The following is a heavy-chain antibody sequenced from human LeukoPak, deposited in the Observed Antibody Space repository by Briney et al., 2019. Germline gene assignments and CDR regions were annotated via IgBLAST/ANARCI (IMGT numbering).Heavy chain of an antibody. CDR2: ISYDGSNK. Sequence: GGSLRLSCAASGFTFSSYGMHWVRQAPGKGLEWVAVISYDGSNKYYADSVKGRFTISRDNAKNSLSLQMNSLRAEDTAVYYCARDQGYCTSASCRGDAFDVWGQGSMISVSS. V-gene: IGHV3-30*03. D-gene: IGHD2-2*01. CDR1: GFTFSSYG. J-gene: IGHJ3*01. CDR3: ARDQGYCTSASCRGDAFDV.